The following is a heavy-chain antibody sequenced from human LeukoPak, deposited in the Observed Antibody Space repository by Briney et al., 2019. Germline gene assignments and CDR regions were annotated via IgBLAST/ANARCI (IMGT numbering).Heavy chain of an antibody. Sequence: GESLRLSCAASGFTFDDYAMHWVRQAPGKGLEWVSLISGDGGSTYYADSVKGRFTISRDNSKNSLYLQMNSLRTEDTALYYCAKDLLMVRESYYYGMDVWGQGTTVTVSS. CDR3: AKDLLMVRESYYYGMDV. CDR1: GFTFDDYA. D-gene: IGHD2-8*01. CDR2: ISGDGGST. J-gene: IGHJ6*02. V-gene: IGHV3-43*02.